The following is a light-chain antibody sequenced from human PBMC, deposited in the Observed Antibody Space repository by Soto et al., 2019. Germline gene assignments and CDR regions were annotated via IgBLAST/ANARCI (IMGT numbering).Light chain of an antibody. CDR3: HQYGTSPQT. CDR1: QSVSSNS. J-gene: IGKJ1*01. CDR2: GAS. V-gene: IGKV3-20*01. Sequence: EIVMTQSPATLSVSPGERATLSCRASQSVSSNSLAWYQQKPGQAPRLLIYGASSRATGIPDRFSGSGSGTDFTLTISRLEPEDFAVYYCHQYGTSPQTVGQGTKVDIK.